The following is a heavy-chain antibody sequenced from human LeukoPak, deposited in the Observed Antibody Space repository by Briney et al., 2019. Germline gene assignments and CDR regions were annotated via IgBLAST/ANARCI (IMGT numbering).Heavy chain of an antibody. V-gene: IGHV1-2*04. Sequence: ASVKVSCKASGYTFTSYYMHWVRQAPGQGLEWMGWINPNSGGTNYAQKFQGWVTMTRDTSISTAYMELSRLRSDDTAVYYCARGRAVVIAADPPGEHWGQGTLVTVSS. CDR2: INPNSGGT. CDR3: ARGRAVVIAADPPGEH. D-gene: IGHD2-15*01. J-gene: IGHJ4*02. CDR1: GYTFTSYY.